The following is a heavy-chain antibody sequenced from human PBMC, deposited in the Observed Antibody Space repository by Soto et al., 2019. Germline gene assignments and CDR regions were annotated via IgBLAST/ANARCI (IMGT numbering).Heavy chain of an antibody. CDR3: ARSYDYGDSDDAFDI. CDR1: GFTFSSYA. J-gene: IGHJ3*02. D-gene: IGHD4-17*01. CDR2: ISYDGSNK. Sequence: QVQLVESGGGVVQPGRSLRLSCAASGFTFSSYAMHWVRQAPGKGLEWVAVISYDGSNKYYADSVKGRFTISRDNSMXTLYRQMNSLRAEDTAVYYCARSYDYGDSDDAFDIWGQGTMVTVSS. V-gene: IGHV3-30-3*01.